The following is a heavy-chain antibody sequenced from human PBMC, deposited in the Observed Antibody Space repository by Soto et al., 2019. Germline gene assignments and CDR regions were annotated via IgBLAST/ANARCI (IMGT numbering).Heavy chain of an antibody. Sequence: GGSLRLSCAASGFTFSSYAMSWVRQAPGKGLEWVSAISGSGGSTYYADSVKGRFTISRDNSKNTLYLRMNSLRAEDTAVYYCAKDRTRLPYGGNHFDYWGQGTLVTVSS. CDR3: AKDRTRLPYGGNHFDY. J-gene: IGHJ4*02. CDR2: ISGSGGST. D-gene: IGHD3-16*01. CDR1: GFTFSSYA. V-gene: IGHV3-23*01.